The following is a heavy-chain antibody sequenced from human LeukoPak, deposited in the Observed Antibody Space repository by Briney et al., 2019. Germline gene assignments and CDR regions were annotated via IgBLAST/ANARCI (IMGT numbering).Heavy chain of an antibody. V-gene: IGHV4-34*01. Sequence: PSETLSLTCAVYGGSFSGYYWSWIRQPPGKGLEWIGEINHSGSTNYNPSLKSRVTISVDTSKNQFSLKLSSVTAADTAVYYCARECCSGVSRYYFDYWGQGTPVTVSS. CDR2: INHSGST. CDR3: ARECCSGVSRYYFDY. CDR1: GGSFSGYY. J-gene: IGHJ4*02. D-gene: IGHD2-15*01.